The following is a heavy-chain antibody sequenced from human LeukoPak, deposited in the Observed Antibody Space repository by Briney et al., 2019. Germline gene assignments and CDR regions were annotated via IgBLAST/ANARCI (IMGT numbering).Heavy chain of an antibody. Sequence: SSETLSLTCAVYGGSFNGYYWSWIRQPPGKGLEWIGEINHSGSTNYSPSLKSRVTISVDTSKNQFSLKLGSVTAADTAVYYCARAKTFYGDYANWGQGTLVTVSS. D-gene: IGHD4-17*01. CDR3: ARAKTFYGDYAN. V-gene: IGHV4-34*01. CDR2: INHSGST. CDR1: GGSFNGYY. J-gene: IGHJ4*02.